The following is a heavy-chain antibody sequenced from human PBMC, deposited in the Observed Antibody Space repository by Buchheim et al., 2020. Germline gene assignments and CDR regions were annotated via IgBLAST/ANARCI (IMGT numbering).Heavy chain of an antibody. CDR2: ISGSGGST. Sequence: EVQLLESGGGLVQPGGSLRLSCAASGFTFSSYAMSWVRQAPGKGLEWVSAISGSGGSTYYADSVTGRFPISRDNSKNTLYLQMNSLRAEDTAVYYCAKDLYLGPRITMVRGVILVWGQGTT. D-gene: IGHD3-10*01. CDR3: AKDLYLGPRITMVRGVILV. CDR1: GFTFSSYA. J-gene: IGHJ6*02. V-gene: IGHV3-23*01.